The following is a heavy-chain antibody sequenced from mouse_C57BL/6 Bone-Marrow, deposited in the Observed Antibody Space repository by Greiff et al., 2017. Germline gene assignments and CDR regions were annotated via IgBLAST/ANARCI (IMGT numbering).Heavy chain of an antibody. V-gene: IGHV1-82*01. CDR2: IYPGDGDT. CDR1: GYAFSSSW. CDR3: ARGGRRRYFDV. Sequence: VQLQQSGPELVKPGASVKISCKASGYAFSSSWMNWVKQRSGKGLEWIGRIYPGDGDTNYNGKFKGKATLTADKSSSTAYMQLSSLTSEDSAVYFCARGGRRRYFDVWGTGTTVTVSS. J-gene: IGHJ1*03.